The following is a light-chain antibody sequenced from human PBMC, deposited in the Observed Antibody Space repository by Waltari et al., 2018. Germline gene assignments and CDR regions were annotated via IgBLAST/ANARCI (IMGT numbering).Light chain of an antibody. CDR1: QSVLYSSNNLNY. J-gene: IGKJ2*01. CDR3: QQFYSTPYT. V-gene: IGKV4-1*01. CDR2: WAS. Sequence: DIVMTQSPDSLAVSLGERTTINCKSSQSVLYSSNNLNYLAWYQQKPGQPPKLLIYWASTRESGVPDRFSGSGSGTDFTLTISILQAEDVAVYYCQQFYSTPYTFGQGTKLEIK.